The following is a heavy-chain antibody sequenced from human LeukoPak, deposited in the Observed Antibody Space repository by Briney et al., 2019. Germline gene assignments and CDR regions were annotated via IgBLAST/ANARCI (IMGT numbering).Heavy chain of an antibody. D-gene: IGHD3-3*01. CDR3: AGSVECSTDTRGPNDC. CDR1: GGSFSGYY. V-gene: IGHV4-34*01. J-gene: IGHJ4*02. Sequence: PSETLSLTCAVYGGSFSGYYWSWIRQPPGKGLEWIGEINHSGSTNYNPSLKSRVTISVDTSKNQFSLKLSSVTAADTAVYYCAGSVECSTDTRGPNDCWGQGTLVTVSS. CDR2: INHSGST.